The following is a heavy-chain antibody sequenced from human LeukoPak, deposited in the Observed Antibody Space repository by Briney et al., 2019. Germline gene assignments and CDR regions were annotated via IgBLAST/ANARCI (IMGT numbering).Heavy chain of an antibody. J-gene: IGHJ4*02. CDR1: GFSFSSYW. V-gene: IGHV3-74*01. CDR3: AKSNALWGYCSGGSCYAGGFDY. Sequence: GGSLRLSCAASGFSFSSYWMHWVRQAPGKGLVWVSRINSDGSSTSYADSVKGRFTISRDNSKNTLYLQMNSLRAEDTAVYYCAKSNALWGYCSGGSCYAGGFDYWGQGTLVTVSS. D-gene: IGHD2-15*01. CDR2: INSDGSST.